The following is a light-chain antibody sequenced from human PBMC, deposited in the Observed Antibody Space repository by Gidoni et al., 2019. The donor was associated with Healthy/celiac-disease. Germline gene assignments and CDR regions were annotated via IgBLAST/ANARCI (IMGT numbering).Light chain of an antibody. CDR3: QQSYSTLWT. Sequence: DIQMTHSPSSLSASVGDRVTITYRASQSISSYLNWYQQKPGKAPKLLIYAASSLQSGVPSRFSGSGSGTDFTLTISSLQPEDFATYYCQQSYSTLWTFGQGTKVEIK. V-gene: IGKV1-39*01. CDR2: AAS. CDR1: QSISSY. J-gene: IGKJ1*01.